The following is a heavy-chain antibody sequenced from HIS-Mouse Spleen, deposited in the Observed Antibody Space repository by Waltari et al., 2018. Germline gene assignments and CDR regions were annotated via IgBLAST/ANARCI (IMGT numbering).Heavy chain of an antibody. Sequence: QVQLVESGGGVVQPGRSLRLSCAASGFTFSSYGMHWVREAPGKGLEWVAVIWYDGSNKYYADSVKGRFTISRDNSKNTLYLQMNSLRAEDTAVYYCAKGENYDFWSGYPGNVWGQGTTVTVSS. J-gene: IGHJ6*02. CDR2: IWYDGSNK. V-gene: IGHV3-33*06. CDR3: AKGENYDFWSGYPGNV. CDR1: GFTFSSYG. D-gene: IGHD3-3*01.